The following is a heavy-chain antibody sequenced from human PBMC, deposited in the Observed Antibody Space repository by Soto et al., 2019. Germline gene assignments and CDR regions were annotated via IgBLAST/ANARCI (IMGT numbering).Heavy chain of an antibody. CDR2: IYPGDSDT. J-gene: IGHJ4*02. V-gene: IGHV5-51*01. CDR3: ARQFTETTVAGTVVDFDY. Sequence: GESLKISCKGSGYSFTSYWIGWVRQMPGKGLEWMGIIYPGDSDTRYSPSFQGQVTISADKSISTAYLQWSSLKASDTAMYYCARQFTETTVAGTVVDFDYWGQGTLVTVSS. CDR1: GYSFTSYW. D-gene: IGHD6-19*01.